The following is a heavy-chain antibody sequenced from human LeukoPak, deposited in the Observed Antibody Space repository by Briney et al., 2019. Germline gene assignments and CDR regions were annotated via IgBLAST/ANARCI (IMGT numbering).Heavy chain of an antibody. Sequence: GGSLRLSCAASGFTFSNYYMSWIRQAPGKGLEWISYISTRDTIYYAASVEGRFTISRDNSKNSVYLQMNSLRAEDTAIYYCARGDYGSSLNFWGQGSLVTASS. CDR2: ISTRDTI. J-gene: IGHJ4*02. CDR3: ARGDYGSSLNF. V-gene: IGHV3-11*01. D-gene: IGHD4-17*01. CDR1: GFTFSNYY.